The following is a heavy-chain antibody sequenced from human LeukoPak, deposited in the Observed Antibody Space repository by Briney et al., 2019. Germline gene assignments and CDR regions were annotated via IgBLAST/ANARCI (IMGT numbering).Heavy chain of an antibody. V-gene: IGHV1-69*13. J-gene: IGHJ5*02. CDR1: GGTFSSYA. Sequence: GASVTVSCKASGGTFSSYAISWVRQAPGQGLEWMGGIIPIFGTANYAQKFQGRVTITADESTSTAYMELSSLRSEDTAVYYCARGGYDFWSGYYTEGYNWFDPWGQGTLVTVSS. D-gene: IGHD3-3*01. CDR2: IIPIFGTA. CDR3: ARGGYDFWSGYYTEGYNWFDP.